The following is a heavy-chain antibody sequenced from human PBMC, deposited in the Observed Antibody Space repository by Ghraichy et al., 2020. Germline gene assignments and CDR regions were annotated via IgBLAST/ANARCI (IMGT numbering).Heavy chain of an antibody. Sequence: GGTLRLSCAASGFTFSSYAMHWVRQAPGKGLEWVAVISYDGSNKYYADSVKGRFTISRDNSKNTLYLQMNSLRAEDTAVYYCARRSFADYYDSSGYYIGNYGMDVWGQGTTVTVSS. CDR3: ARRSFADYYDSSGYYIGNYGMDV. CDR1: GFTFSSYA. D-gene: IGHD3-22*01. V-gene: IGHV3-30-3*01. CDR2: ISYDGSNK. J-gene: IGHJ6*02.